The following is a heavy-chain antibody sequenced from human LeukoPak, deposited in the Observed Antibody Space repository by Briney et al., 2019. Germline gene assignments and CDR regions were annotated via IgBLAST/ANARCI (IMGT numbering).Heavy chain of an antibody. CDR2: IIPMFQTA. J-gene: IGHJ4*02. Sequence: ASVKVSCKASGGTFSSYAISWVRQAPGQGLEWMGGIIPMFQTADYAQTFQGRVTITADESTNTASMELYSLRSEDTAVYYCARTGYSTSWYFVYWGQGTLVTVSS. CDR1: GGTFSSYA. D-gene: IGHD5-24*01. CDR3: ARTGYSTSWYFVY. V-gene: IGHV1-69*13.